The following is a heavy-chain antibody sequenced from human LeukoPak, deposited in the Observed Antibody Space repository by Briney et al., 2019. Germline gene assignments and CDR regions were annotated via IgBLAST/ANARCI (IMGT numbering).Heavy chain of an antibody. CDR3: AREWAAAGRYGMDV. J-gene: IGHJ6*02. V-gene: IGHV4-31*03. Sequence: KPSQTLSLTCTVSGGSISSGGYYWRWIRQHPGKGLEWIGYIYYSGSTYYNPSLKSRVTISVDTSKNQFSLKLSSVTAADTAVYYCAREWAAAGRYGMDVWGQGTTVTVSS. CDR1: GGSISSGGYY. D-gene: IGHD6-13*01. CDR2: IYYSGST.